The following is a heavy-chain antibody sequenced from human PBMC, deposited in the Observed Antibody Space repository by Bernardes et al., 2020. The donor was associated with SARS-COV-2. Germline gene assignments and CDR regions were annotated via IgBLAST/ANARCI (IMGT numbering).Heavy chain of an antibody. CDR3: TRESYGSGLSKWFDP. CDR2: TFYRLKWHN. CDR1: WDSVSTNSGS. J-gene: IGHJ5*02. V-gene: IGHV6-1*01. Sequence: SQTRSLTCAISWDSVSTNSGSWTWIRQSPSRGLEWLGRTFYRLKWHNDYAISVKSRMTINADTSKNQFSLQLNSVTPEDTAVYYCTRESYGSGLSKWFDPWGQGTLVIVSS. D-gene: IGHD3-10*01.